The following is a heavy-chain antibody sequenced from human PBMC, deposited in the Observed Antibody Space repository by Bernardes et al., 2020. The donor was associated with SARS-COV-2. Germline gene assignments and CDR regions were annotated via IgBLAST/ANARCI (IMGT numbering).Heavy chain of an antibody. Sequence: SETLSLTCTVSGGSISSYYWNWIRQPPGKGLEWIGYISYSGSTNYHPSLKSRVTISVDTSKNQFSLKLNSVTAADTAVYYCARWGGSNWQDAFDIWGQGTMVTVSS. D-gene: IGHD6-13*01. CDR2: ISYSGST. CDR1: GGSISSYY. V-gene: IGHV4-59*01. CDR3: ARWGGSNWQDAFDI. J-gene: IGHJ3*02.